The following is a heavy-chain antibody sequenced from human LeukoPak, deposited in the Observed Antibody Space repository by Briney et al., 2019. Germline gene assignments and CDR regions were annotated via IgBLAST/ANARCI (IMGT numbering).Heavy chain of an antibody. D-gene: IGHD3-22*01. V-gene: IGHV3-23*01. J-gene: IGHJ4*02. Sequence: PGGSLRLSCAASGFTFSSYAMSWVRQAPGKGLEWVSAISGSGGSTYYADSVKGRFTISRDNAKNSLYLQMNSLRAEDTAVYYCTRDYYDSSGYYYADYWGQGTLVTVSS. CDR1: GFTFSSYA. CDR3: TRDYYDSSGYYYADY. CDR2: ISGSGGST.